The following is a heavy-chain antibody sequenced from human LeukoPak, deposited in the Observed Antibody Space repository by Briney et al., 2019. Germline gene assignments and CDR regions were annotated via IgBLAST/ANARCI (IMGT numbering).Heavy chain of an antibody. CDR1: GFTFSSYN. V-gene: IGHV3-48*01. CDR2: ISSSSSTI. Sequence: GGSLRLSCAASGFTFSSYNMNWVRQAPGKGLEWVSYISSSSSTIYYADSVKGRFTISRDNAKNSLYLQMNSLRAEDTAVYYCARDLGSSNDYWGQGTLVTVSS. CDR3: ARDLGSSNDY. J-gene: IGHJ4*02. D-gene: IGHD6-13*01.